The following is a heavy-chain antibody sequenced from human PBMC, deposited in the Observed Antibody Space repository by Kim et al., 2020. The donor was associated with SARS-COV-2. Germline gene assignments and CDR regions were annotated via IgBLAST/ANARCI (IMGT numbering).Heavy chain of an antibody. D-gene: IGHD3-22*01. CDR3: ARDPNYDSSGYY. Sequence: NYAQKFQGRVTITADKSTSTAYMELSSLRSEDTAVYYCARDPNYDSSGYYWGQGTLVTVSS. J-gene: IGHJ4*02. V-gene: IGHV1-69*04.